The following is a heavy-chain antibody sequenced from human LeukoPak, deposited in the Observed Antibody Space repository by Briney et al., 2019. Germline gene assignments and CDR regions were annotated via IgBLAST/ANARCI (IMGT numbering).Heavy chain of an antibody. D-gene: IGHD6-13*01. Sequence: SETLSLTCNVSGGSMSSYYWSWIRQPPGKGLEWIGYIYYSGSTNYNPSFKSRVSMSVDTSKNQFSLRLNSATAEDTAVYYCARYSGWYTPFDYWGQGTLVTVSS. J-gene: IGHJ4*02. CDR2: IYYSGST. CDR3: ARYSGWYTPFDY. CDR1: GGSMSSYY. V-gene: IGHV4-59*01.